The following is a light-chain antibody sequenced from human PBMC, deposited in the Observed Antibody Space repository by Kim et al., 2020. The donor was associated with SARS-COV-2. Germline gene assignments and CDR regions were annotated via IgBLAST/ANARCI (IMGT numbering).Light chain of an antibody. CDR3: QQYDSSPRT. CDR2: DAA. Sequence: SPGERATLSRRASQSISRSYLAWYQQEPGQCSRLLIYDAASRATGIPDRFSGSGSGTAFTLTISRLGPEDFAVYDCQQYDSSPRTFGQGTKVDIK. J-gene: IGKJ1*01. CDR1: QSISRSY. V-gene: IGKV3-20*01.